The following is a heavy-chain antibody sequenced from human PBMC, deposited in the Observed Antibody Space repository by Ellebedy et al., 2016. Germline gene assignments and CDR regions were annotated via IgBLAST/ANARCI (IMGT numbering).Heavy chain of an antibody. J-gene: IGHJ4*02. D-gene: IGHD3-22*01. V-gene: IGHV3-7*03. CDR2: INQYGSEK. CDR3: ARKISGSDY. CDR1: GFSFYSYW. Sequence: GESLKISCAGSGFSFYSYWMTWVRQAPGKGLEWVANINQYGSEKKYVGSVKGRFTISRDNSKNSLYLEMNRLRVEDTAVYYCARKISGSDYWGQGTLVTVSS.